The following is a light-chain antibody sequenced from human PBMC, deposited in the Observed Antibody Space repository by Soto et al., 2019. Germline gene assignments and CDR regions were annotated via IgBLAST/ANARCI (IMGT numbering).Light chain of an antibody. J-gene: IGKJ1*01. Sequence: DIQMSQSPSSLSASVGDXXXXXXXASQAISTYLNWYQQKPGKAXXPLXYXXXXLXXXXXXXXIGSASGTDFTLTIXXXXXEDFAPXYXXXXXXXXXTXGQGTKVHIK. V-gene: IGKV1-33*01. CDR3: XXXXXXXXT. CDR2: XXX. CDR1: QAISTY.